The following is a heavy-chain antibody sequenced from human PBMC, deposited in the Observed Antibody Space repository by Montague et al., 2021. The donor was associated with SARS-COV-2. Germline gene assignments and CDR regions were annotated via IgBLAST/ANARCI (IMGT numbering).Heavy chain of an antibody. CDR2: ISTSAYTT. D-gene: IGHD3-16*02. V-gene: IGHV3-48*03. Sequence: SLRLSCAASGFTFSNYHMNWVRQAPGKGPEWISYISTSAYTTSYAGSVKGRFTISRDNGKNPLYLQMNSLRVEDTAVYYCTRDYRSIVGDGLDIWGQGTKVTVSS. J-gene: IGHJ3*02. CDR3: TRDYRSIVGDGLDI. CDR1: GFTFSNYH.